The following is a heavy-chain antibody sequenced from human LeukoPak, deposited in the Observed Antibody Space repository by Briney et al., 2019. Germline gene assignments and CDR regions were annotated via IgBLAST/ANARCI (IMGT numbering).Heavy chain of an antibody. J-gene: IGHJ4*02. V-gene: IGHV3-7*03. CDR2: IKQDASEK. CDR3: AKVRDGSY. CDR1: GFSFSNYW. D-gene: IGHD5-24*01. Sequence: GGAPRLSCAASGFSFSNYWMTWVRQAPGKGLEWVANIKQDASEKYYVDSVKGRFTISRDNAQNSFYLQMNSLRAEDTAVYYCAKVRDGSYWGQGTLVTVSS.